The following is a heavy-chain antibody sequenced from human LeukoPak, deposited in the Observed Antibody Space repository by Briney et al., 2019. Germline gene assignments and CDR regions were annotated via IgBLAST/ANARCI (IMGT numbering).Heavy chain of an antibody. V-gene: IGHV4-61*02. J-gene: IGHJ3*02. CDR3: ARRWSRYCSSTSCFNDAFDI. Sequence: SETLSLTCTVSGGSISSGSYYWSWIRQPAGKGLEWIGRIYTSGSTNYNPSLKSRVTISVDTSKNQFSLKLSSVTAADTAVYYCARRWSRYCSSTSCFNDAFDIWGQGTMVTVSS. CDR1: GGSISSGSYY. CDR2: IYTSGST. D-gene: IGHD2-2*01.